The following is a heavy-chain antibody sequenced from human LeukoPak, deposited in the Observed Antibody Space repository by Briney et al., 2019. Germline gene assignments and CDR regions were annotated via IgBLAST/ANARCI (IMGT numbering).Heavy chain of an antibody. J-gene: IGHJ4*02. CDR1: GGSISSYY. CDR3: ARGTHYYDEGIDY. Sequence: SETLSLTCTVSGGSISSYYWSWIRQPPGKGLEWIGYIYYSGSTNYNPSLKSRVTISVDTSKNQFSLKLSSVTAADTAVYYCARGTHYYDEGIDYWGQGTLVTVPS. D-gene: IGHD3-22*01. CDR2: IYYSGST. V-gene: IGHV4-59*01.